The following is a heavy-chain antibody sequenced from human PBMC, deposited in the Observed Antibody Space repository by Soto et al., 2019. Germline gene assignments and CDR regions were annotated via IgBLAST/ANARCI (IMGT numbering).Heavy chain of an antibody. CDR1: GGTFSSYA. Sequence: QVQLVQSGAEVKKPGSSVKVSCKASGGTFSSYAISWVRQATGQGLEWMGGIIPIFGTANYAQKFQGRFTITADDSTSTDYMELRSLRSDGRAVYYCAGRESGGCDPWGQGTLVTVSS. CDR3: AGRESGGCDP. CDR2: IIPIFGTA. J-gene: IGHJ5*02. V-gene: IGHV1-69*01. D-gene: IGHD3-10*01.